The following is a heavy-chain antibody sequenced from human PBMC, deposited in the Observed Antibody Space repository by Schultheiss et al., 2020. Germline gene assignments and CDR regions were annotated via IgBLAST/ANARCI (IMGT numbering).Heavy chain of an antibody. CDR1: GGSISSGGYS. D-gene: IGHD4-17*01. Sequence: SETLSLTCAVSGGSISSGGYSWSWIRQPPGKGLEWIGYIYHSGRTYYNPSLKSRVTISVDRSKNQFSLRLSSVTAADTAVYYCASADYGDYDDAFDIWGQGTMDTVSS. CDR2: IYHSGRT. CDR3: ASADYGDYDDAFDI. J-gene: IGHJ3*02. V-gene: IGHV4-30-2*01.